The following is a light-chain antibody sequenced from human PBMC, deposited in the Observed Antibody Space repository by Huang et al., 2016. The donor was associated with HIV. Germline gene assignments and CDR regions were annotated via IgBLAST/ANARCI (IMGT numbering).Light chain of an antibody. CDR1: QTVNSN. CDR2: GAS. Sequence: ELVMTQSPATLSVSPGERATLSCRASQTVNSNLAGYQHKPGQAHRLLIYGASTRATGVPARFSGSGSGTKFTLTISSLQSEDFAVYYCQQYNNWLAFGQGTKVEIK. CDR3: QQYNNWLA. J-gene: IGKJ1*01. V-gene: IGKV3-15*01.